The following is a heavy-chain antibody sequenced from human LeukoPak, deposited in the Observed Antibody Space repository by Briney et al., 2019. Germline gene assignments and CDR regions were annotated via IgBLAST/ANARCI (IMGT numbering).Heavy chain of an antibody. J-gene: IGHJ4*02. V-gene: IGHV3-48*01. Sequence: GGSLRLSCAASGFTFSNYNMNWVRQPPGKGLQWVSYISSSSNIIYYADSVKGRFTISRDNAKNSLFLQMNSLRAEDTAVYYCARDLETVFGVATMRYFDYWGQGTLVTVSS. D-gene: IGHD3-3*01. CDR3: ARDLETVFGVATMRYFDY. CDR1: GFTFSNYN. CDR2: ISSSSNII.